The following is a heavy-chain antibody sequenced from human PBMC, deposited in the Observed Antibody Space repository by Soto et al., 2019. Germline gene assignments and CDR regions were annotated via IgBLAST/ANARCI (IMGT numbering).Heavy chain of an antibody. CDR2: ISGTAGNT. CDR1: GFTFTSCA. Sequence: GGSLRLSCAASGFTFTSCAMSWVRQDPGKGLEWVSAISGTAGNTHHADSVKGRFTISRDISKNTLYLQMNSLRAEDTAVYYCAKGDWDYIAGHFDYWGQGTLVTVSS. D-gene: IGHD1-7*01. J-gene: IGHJ4*02. V-gene: IGHV3-23*01. CDR3: AKGDWDYIAGHFDY.